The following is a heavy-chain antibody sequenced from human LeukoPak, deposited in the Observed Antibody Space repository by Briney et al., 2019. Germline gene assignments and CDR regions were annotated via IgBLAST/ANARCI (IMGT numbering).Heavy chain of an antibody. J-gene: IGHJ4*02. V-gene: IGHV3-53*01. CDR3: AGRQTFYDFSFDY. CDR2: IYSGGNT. D-gene: IGHD3-3*01. CDR1: GFSVSSDY. Sequence: PGGSLRLSCAASGFSVSSDYMSWVRQAPGKGLEWVSVIYSGGNTYYADSVKGRFTISRDHSKNTLYLQMNSLRAEGTAVYYCAGRQTFYDFSFDYWGQGTLVTVSS.